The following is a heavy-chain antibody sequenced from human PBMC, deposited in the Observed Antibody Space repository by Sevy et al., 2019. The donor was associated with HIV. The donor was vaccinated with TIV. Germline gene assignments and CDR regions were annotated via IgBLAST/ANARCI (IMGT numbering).Heavy chain of an antibody. CDR3: SKSALPYGDYRFDF. V-gene: IGHV3-23*01. CDR2: ISGSGDSK. D-gene: IGHD4-17*01. Sequence: GGSLRLSCEASGFTFNSHAMTWVRQAPGKGLEWVSAISGSGDSKYYAGSVKGRVTISRDNSKNLMYLQMTSLGADDTAVYYWSKSALPYGDYRFDFWGQGTVVTVSS. J-gene: IGHJ4*02. CDR1: GFTFNSHA.